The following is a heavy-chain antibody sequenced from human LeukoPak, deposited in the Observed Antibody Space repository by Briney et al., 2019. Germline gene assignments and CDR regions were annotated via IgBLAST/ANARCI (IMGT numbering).Heavy chain of an antibody. V-gene: IGHV1-46*01. CDR1: GYTFTSYY. CDR3: ARGWSYYDILTGYSTFDY. Sequence: ASVKVSCKASGYTFTSYYMHWVRQAPGQGLEWMGIINPSGGSTSYAQKFQGRVTMTRDTSTSAVYMELSSLRSEDTAVYYCARGWSYYDILTGYSTFDYWGQGTLVTVSS. D-gene: IGHD3-9*01. J-gene: IGHJ4*02. CDR2: INPSGGST.